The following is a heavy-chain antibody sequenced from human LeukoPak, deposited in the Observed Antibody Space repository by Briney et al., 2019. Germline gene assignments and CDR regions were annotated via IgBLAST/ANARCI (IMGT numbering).Heavy chain of an antibody. Sequence: GASVQVSCKASGYTFTSYGISWVRQAPGQGLEWMGWISAYNGNTKYVQQLQGRVTMTTDSSTSTAYMELRSLTSDDTAVYYCARWYCGGGSCYSYYYGMDVWGQGTTVTVSS. D-gene: IGHD2-15*01. J-gene: IGHJ6*02. CDR2: ISAYNGNT. CDR3: ARWYCGGGSCYSYYYGMDV. CDR1: GYTFTSYG. V-gene: IGHV1-18*01.